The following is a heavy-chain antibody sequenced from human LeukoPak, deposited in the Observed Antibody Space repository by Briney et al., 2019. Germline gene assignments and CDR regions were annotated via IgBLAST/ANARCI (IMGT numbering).Heavy chain of an antibody. CDR1: GGSISSSSYY. J-gene: IGHJ1*01. CDR3: AREGNWYYDSSGYSTIQH. CDR2: IYYSGST. Sequence: PSETLSLTCTVSGGSISSSSYYWGWIRQPPGKGLEWIGSIYYSGSTYYNPSLKSRVTISVDTSKNQFSLKLSSVTAADTAVYYCAREGNWYYDSSGYSTIQHWGQGTLVTVSS. D-gene: IGHD3-22*01. V-gene: IGHV4-39*02.